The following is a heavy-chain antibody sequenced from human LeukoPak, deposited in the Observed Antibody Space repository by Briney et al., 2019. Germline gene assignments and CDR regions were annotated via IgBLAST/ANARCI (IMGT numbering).Heavy chain of an antibody. CDR2: INPNSGGT. V-gene: IGHV1-2*04. Sequence: ASVKVSCKASGYTFTGYYMHWVRQAPGQGLEWMGWINPNSGGTNYAQKFQGWVTMTRDTSISTAYMELSGLRSDDTAVYYCARDREWILGYRNYYMDVWGKGTTVTVSS. J-gene: IGHJ6*03. D-gene: IGHD3-3*01. CDR1: GYTFTGYY. CDR3: ARDREWILGYRNYYMDV.